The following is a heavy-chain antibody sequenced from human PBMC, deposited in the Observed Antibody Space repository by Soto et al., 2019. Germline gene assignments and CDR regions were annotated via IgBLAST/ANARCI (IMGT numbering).Heavy chain of an antibody. CDR3: ARGSEVASRQLFDF. CDR2: VNPSYSDT. CDR1: GYTFTFYY. V-gene: IGHV1-46*01. D-gene: IGHD6-6*01. Sequence: QVQLVQSGAEVRKPGASVRISCKASGYTFTFYYIHWVRQAPGQGLEWMGTVNPSYSDTAYSQKFQGRVTLTRHTSTTTVYMDLSSLRPEDTAVYFCARGSEVASRQLFDFWGQGSLVSVSS. J-gene: IGHJ5*01.